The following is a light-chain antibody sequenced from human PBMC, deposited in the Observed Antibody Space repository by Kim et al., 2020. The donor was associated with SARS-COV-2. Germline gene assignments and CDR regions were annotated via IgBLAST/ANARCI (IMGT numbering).Light chain of an antibody. CDR1: QGFRND. V-gene: IGKV1-17*01. Sequence: DIQMTQSPSSLSASVGDRVTITCRASQGFRNDLGWYQQKQGKAPKRLIYAASSLQSGVPSRFSGSGSGTEFTLTISSLQPEDFATYYCLQHNSYPRTFGQGTKLEI. CDR3: LQHNSYPRT. CDR2: AAS. J-gene: IGKJ2*02.